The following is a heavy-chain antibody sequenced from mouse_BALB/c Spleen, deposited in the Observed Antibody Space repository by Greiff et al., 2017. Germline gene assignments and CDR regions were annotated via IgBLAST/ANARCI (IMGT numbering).Heavy chain of an antibody. J-gene: IGHJ4*01. CDR2: IYPYNGGT. V-gene: IGHV1S29*02. CDR3: ASPQLGRRAMDY. Sequence: VQLQQSGPELVKPGASVKISCKASGYTFTDYNMHWVKQSHGKSLEWIGYIYPYNGGTGYNQKFKSKATLTVDNSSSTAYMGLRSLTSEDSAVYYCASPQLGRRAMDYWGQGTSVTVSS. D-gene: IGHD4-1*02. CDR1: GYTFTDYN.